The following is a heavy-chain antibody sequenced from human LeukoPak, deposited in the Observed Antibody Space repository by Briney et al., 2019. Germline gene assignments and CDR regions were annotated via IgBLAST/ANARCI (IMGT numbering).Heavy chain of an antibody. Sequence: SETLSLTCTVSGGSISSSSYYWGWIRQPPGKGLEWIGSIYYSGSTYYNPSLKSRVTISVDTSKNQFSLKLSSVTAADTAVYYCARPPATVTTYFDYWGQETLVTVSS. J-gene: IGHJ4*02. CDR1: GGSISSSSYY. CDR3: ARPPATVTTYFDY. D-gene: IGHD4-17*01. V-gene: IGHV4-39*01. CDR2: IYYSGST.